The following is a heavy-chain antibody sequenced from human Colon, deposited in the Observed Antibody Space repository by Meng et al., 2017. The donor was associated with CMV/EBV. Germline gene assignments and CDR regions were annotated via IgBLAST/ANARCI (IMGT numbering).Heavy chain of an antibody. CDR2: ISSSGMTV. J-gene: IGHJ4*02. CDR3: ARDPKVVETTLATGF. V-gene: IGHV3-48*03. CDR1: GFSFNYYE. D-gene: IGHD5-18*01. Sequence: GESLKISCAASGFSFNYYEMNWVRQAPGKGLEWISYISSSGMTVQYAESVKGRFTISRDNAKNSLYLQMNGLRVEDTALYFCARDPKVVETTLATGFWGQGTLVTVSS.